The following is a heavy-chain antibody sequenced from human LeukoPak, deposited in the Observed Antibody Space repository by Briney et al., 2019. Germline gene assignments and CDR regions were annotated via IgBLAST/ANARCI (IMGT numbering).Heavy chain of an antibody. J-gene: IGHJ4*02. CDR2: INHSGST. D-gene: IGHD3-22*01. CDR1: GGSFSGYY. CDR3: ARGVKPTYYYDSSGYYFDY. Sequence: SETLSLTCAVYGGSFSGYYWSWIRQPPGKGLEWIGEINHSGSTIYYPSLKSRVTISADTSKNQFSLKLSAVTAADTAVYYCARGVKPTYYYDSSGYYFDYWGQGTLVTVSS. V-gene: IGHV4-34*01.